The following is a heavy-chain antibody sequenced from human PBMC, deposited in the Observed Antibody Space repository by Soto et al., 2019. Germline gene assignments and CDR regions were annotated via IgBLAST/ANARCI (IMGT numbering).Heavy chain of an antibody. D-gene: IGHD3-3*01. Sequence: ASVKVSCKASGYTFTGYYMHWVRQAPGQGLERMGWINPNSGGTNYAQKFQGWVTMTRDTSISTAYMELSRLRSDDTDVYYFARGEAWGYYDFWRGYTTFFDYWGQGTLVTVSS. CDR3: ARGEAWGYYDFWRGYTTFFDY. V-gene: IGHV1-2*04. CDR1: GYTFTGYY. CDR2: INPNSGGT. J-gene: IGHJ4*02.